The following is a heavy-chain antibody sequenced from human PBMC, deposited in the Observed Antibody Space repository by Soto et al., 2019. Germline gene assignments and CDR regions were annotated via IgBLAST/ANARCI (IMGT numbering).Heavy chain of an antibody. Sequence: GGSLRLSCEVSGFVFSMYSMSWVRQTPGKGLEWVAKIPQEGVDGHYADSVKGRFTISRDNGKNSLYLQMNNLRAEDTAVYYCARDHLILPAHDFFYGSDVWGQGGHGHRLL. CDR3: ARDHLILPAHDFFYGSDV. CDR1: GFVFSMYS. D-gene: IGHD2-21*02. CDR2: IPQEGVDG. V-gene: IGHV3-7*03. J-gene: IGHJ6*02.